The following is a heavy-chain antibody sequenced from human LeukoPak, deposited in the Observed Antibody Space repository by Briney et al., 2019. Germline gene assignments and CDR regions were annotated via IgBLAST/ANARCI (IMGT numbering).Heavy chain of an antibody. CDR2: IYYSGST. V-gene: IGHV4-31*03. CDR3: ARGSYYGANEP. Sequence: SETLSLTCTVSGGPISSGGYYWSWIRQHPGKGLEWIGYIYYSGSTYYNPSLKSRVTISVDTSKNQFSLKLSSVTAADTAVYYCARGSYYGANEPWGQGTLVTVSS. CDR1: GGPISSGGYY. D-gene: IGHD1-26*01. J-gene: IGHJ5*02.